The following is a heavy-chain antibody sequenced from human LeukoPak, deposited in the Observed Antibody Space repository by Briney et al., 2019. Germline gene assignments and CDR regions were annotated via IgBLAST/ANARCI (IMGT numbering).Heavy chain of an antibody. D-gene: IGHD3-22*01. CDR2: ITGSGSGT. Sequence: PGGSLRLSCAASGFTFSTHATIWVRQAPGTGPEWVSCITGSGSGTYYTDSVKGRFTISRENSNDTLYLQMNSLRAEDTAVYYCVKGRDYNDASAYYIGDFWGQGTLVTVSS. CDR1: GFTFSTHA. J-gene: IGHJ4*02. CDR3: VKGRDYNDASAYYIGDF. V-gene: IGHV3-23*01.